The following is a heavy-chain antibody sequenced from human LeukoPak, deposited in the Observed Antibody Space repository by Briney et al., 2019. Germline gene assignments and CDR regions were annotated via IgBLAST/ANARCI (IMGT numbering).Heavy chain of an antibody. CDR1: GYTFTGYY. CDR2: INPNSGDT. Sequence: GASVKVSCKVSGYTFTGYYIHWVRQAPGQGLEWMGRINPNSGDTNYAQNFQGRVTMTRDTSITTAYMELSSLTSDDTAVYFCARSAEHCNNGVCFTDYYMDVWGKGTTVTVSS. J-gene: IGHJ6*03. CDR3: ARSAEHCNNGVCFTDYYMDV. V-gene: IGHV1-2*06. D-gene: IGHD2-8*01.